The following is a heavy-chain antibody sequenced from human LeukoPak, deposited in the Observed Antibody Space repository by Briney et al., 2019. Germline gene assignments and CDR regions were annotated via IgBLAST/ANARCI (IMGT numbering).Heavy chain of an antibody. J-gene: IGHJ4*02. Sequence: PGGSLRLSCAASGFTFDDYAMHWVRQAPGKGLEWVSLISWDGGSTYYADSVKGRFTISRDNSKNSLYLQMNSLRAEDTALYYCAKERDSGWYYYLDYWGQGTLVTVSS. V-gene: IGHV3-43D*03. D-gene: IGHD6-19*01. CDR2: ISWDGGST. CDR3: AKERDSGWYYYLDY. CDR1: GFTFDDYA.